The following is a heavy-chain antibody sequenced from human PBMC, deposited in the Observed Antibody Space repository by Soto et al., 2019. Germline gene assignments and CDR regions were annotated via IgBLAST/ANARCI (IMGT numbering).Heavy chain of an antibody. V-gene: IGHV3-30-3*01. J-gene: IGHJ4*02. D-gene: IGHD1-1*01. CDR1: GFTFSSYA. CDR3: ARDRDETGFDY. CDR2: LSYDGSNK. Sequence: QVQLVESGGGVVQPGRSLRLSCAASGFTFSSYAMHWVRQAPGKGLEWVAVLSYDGSNKYYADSVKGRFTISRDNSKNTLYLQMNSLRAEDTAVYYCARDRDETGFDYWGQGTLVTVSS.